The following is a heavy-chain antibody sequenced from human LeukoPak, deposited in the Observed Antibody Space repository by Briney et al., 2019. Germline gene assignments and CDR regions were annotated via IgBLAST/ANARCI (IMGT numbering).Heavy chain of an antibody. CDR2: IYHSGST. CDR1: GYSISSGYY. Sequence: SETLSLTCAVSGYSISSGYYWGWIRQPPGKGLEWIGTIYHSGSTYYNPSLKSRVTISVDTSKNQFSLKLSSVTAADTAVYYCARQLWVSSSWCHFDYWGQGTLVTVSS. J-gene: IGHJ4*02. D-gene: IGHD6-13*01. CDR3: ARQLWVSSSWCHFDY. V-gene: IGHV4-38-2*01.